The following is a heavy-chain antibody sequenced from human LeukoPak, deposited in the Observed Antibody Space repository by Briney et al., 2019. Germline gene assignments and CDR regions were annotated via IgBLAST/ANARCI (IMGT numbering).Heavy chain of an antibody. Sequence: GGSLRLSCTASGFTFSDYAMMWVRQSPGKGPEWVAAIRGGGHGPFYADSVRGRFTISRDNSKYTLFLQMDSLRAEDTAVYYCARDPNGDYVGAFDMWGPGTMVTASS. D-gene: IGHD4-17*01. V-gene: IGHV3-23*01. J-gene: IGHJ3*02. CDR2: IRGGGHGP. CDR1: GFTFSDYA. CDR3: ARDPNGDYVGAFDM.